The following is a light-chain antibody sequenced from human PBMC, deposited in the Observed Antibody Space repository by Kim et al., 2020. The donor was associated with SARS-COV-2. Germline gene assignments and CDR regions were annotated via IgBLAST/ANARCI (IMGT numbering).Light chain of an antibody. CDR3: QQLDSYPLT. V-gene: IGKV1-9*01. Sequence: SASVGDRVTITCRASQDISSDLAWLQQKPGKAPKLLIFGASTLQSGVPSRFSGSGSGTDFTLTIGSLQPEDIATYYCQQLDSYPLTFGGGTKLEIK. CDR2: GAS. J-gene: IGKJ4*01. CDR1: QDISSD.